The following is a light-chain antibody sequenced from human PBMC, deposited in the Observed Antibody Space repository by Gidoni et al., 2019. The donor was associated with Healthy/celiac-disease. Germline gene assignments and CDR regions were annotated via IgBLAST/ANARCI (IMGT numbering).Light chain of an antibody. V-gene: IGKV3-11*01. CDR3: QQRSNWPLT. Sequence: ETVLTQSPATLSLSPGERATLSCRASQSVSSYLAWYQQKPGQAPRLLIYDASNRATGIPARFSGSGSGTDFTLNISSLESEDFAVYYCQQRSNWPLTFGGGTKVEIK. CDR2: DAS. CDR1: QSVSSY. J-gene: IGKJ4*01.